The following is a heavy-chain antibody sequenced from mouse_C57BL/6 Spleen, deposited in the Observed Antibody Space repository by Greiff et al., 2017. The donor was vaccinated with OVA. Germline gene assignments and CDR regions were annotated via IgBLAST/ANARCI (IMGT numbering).Heavy chain of an antibody. CDR1: GYTFTSYW. CDR2: IDPSDSYT. D-gene: IGHD3-2*02. J-gene: IGHJ4*01. V-gene: IGHV1-50*01. CDR3: ARWRTAQAYAMDY. Sequence: QVQLQQPGAELVKPGASVKLSCKASGYTFTSYWMQWVKQRPGQGLEWIGEIDPSDSYTNYNQKFKGKATLTVDTSSRTAYLQLRRLTSEDASVYYCARWRTAQAYAMDYWGQGTSVTVSS.